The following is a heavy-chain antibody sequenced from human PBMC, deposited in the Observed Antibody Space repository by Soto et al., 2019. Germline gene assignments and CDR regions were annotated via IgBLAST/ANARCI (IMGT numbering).Heavy chain of an antibody. J-gene: IGHJ6*02. V-gene: IGHV3-7*03. CDR1: GFTFSSYW. CDR2: IKQDGSEK. CDR3: ARDCITMVRAVIIRSQGGMDV. D-gene: IGHD3-10*01. Sequence: GGSLRLSCAASGFTFSSYWMSWVRQAPGKGLEWVANIKQDGSEKYYVDSVKGRFTISRDNAKNSLYLQMNSLRAEDTAVYYCARDCITMVRAVIIRSQGGMDVWGQGTTVTVSS.